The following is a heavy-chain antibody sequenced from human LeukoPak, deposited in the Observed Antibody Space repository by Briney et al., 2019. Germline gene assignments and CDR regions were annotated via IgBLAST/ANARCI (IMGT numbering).Heavy chain of an antibody. CDR1: GGSFSDYY. V-gene: IGHV4-34*01. CDR3: ARAYNWNDLTVDYFDY. D-gene: IGHD1-20*01. CDR2: INHSGST. J-gene: IGHJ4*02. Sequence: SETLSLTCAVYGGSFSDYYWSWIRQPPGKGLEWIGEINHSGSTNYNPSLKSRVTISVDTSKNQFSLKLSSVTAADTAVYYCARAYNWNDLTVDYFDYWGQGTLVTVSS.